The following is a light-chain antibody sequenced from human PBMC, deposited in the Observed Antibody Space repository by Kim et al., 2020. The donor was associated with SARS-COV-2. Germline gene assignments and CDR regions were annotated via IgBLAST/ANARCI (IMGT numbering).Light chain of an antibody. J-gene: IGKJ2*01. CDR3: QHYSRFPYT. V-gene: IGKV1-5*03. Sequence: SASVGARVTITCRASENIGTWLAWYQQKPGRAPSLLIYLASTLESGVPSRFSGTGSGTEFSLSITSLQPDDFATYYCQHYSRFPYTFGQGTKRRS. CDR1: ENIGTW. CDR2: LAS.